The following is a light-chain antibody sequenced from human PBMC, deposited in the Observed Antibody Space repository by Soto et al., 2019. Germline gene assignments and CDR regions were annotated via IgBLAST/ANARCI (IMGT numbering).Light chain of an antibody. CDR3: QQYHYWWT. J-gene: IGKJ1*01. V-gene: IGKV3-15*01. Sequence: ERVVTQSPATLSVSPGERATLSCRASQRIDTNLAWFQQKRGQAPRLLIYGASTRATGVPARFRGSGSGTQFTLTISSLQSEDSADYYCQQYHYWWTFGQGTKVEIK. CDR1: QRIDTN. CDR2: GAS.